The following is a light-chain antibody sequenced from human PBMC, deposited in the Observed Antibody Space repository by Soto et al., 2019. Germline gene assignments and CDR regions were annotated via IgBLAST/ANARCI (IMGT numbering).Light chain of an antibody. CDR3: QQYNDYQYI. CDR1: QGITTW. J-gene: IGKJ2*01. Sequence: DIQMTQSPSTLSASVGDRVTITCRASQGITTWLAWYQQKPGKAPKLLIYKATNLQSGVPSRFSGSGSGTEFSLTISSLQPDDFATYYCQQYNDYQYIFGQGTKLEIK. V-gene: IGKV1-5*03. CDR2: KAT.